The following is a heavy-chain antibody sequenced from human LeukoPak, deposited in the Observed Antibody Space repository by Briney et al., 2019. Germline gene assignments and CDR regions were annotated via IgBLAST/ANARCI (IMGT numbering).Heavy chain of an antibody. CDR2: ISGSGGST. CDR1: GFTFSSYA. J-gene: IGHJ4*02. D-gene: IGHD5-12*01. CDR3: VRDGGYSGYDY. Sequence: GGSLRLSCAASGFTFSSYAMSWVRQAPGKGLEWVSAISGSGGSTYYADSVKGRFTISRDNSKNTLYLQMNSLRVEDTAVYYCVRDGGYSGYDYWGQGTLVTVSS. V-gene: IGHV3-23*01.